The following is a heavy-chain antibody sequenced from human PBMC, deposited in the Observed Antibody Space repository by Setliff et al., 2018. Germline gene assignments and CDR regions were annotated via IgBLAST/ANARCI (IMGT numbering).Heavy chain of an antibody. V-gene: IGHV3-11*04. CDR1: GFTFSDNY. CDR2: ISRGGNTI. D-gene: IGHD1-7*01. CDR3: ARAQAAYNWNYYVLGY. Sequence: PGGSLRLSCVASGFTFSDNYMSWIRQAPGKGLEWVSYISRGGNTIYYADSVKGRFTVSRDNAKDSLHLQMNSLRAEDTAVYYCARAQAAYNWNYYVLGYWGQGTLVTVSS. J-gene: IGHJ4*02.